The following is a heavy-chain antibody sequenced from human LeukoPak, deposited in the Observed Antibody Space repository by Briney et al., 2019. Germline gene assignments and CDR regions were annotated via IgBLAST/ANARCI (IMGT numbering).Heavy chain of an antibody. CDR1: GYSISSGYY. CDR2: IYHSGST. CDR3: ARRKVTRYYFDF. Sequence: PSETLSLTCTVSGYSISSGYYWGWIRQPPGQGLEWIGSIYHSGSTYYNPSLKSRVTISIDTSKNKFSLKLTSVTAADTAVYYCARRKVTRYYFDFWGQGTLVTVSS. V-gene: IGHV4-38-2*02. D-gene: IGHD4-17*01. J-gene: IGHJ4*02.